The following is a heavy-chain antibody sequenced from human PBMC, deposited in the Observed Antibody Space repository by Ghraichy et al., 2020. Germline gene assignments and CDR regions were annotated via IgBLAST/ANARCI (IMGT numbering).Heavy chain of an antibody. CDR2: INHSGST. V-gene: IGHV4-34*01. J-gene: IGHJ4*02. CDR1: GGSFSGYY. Sequence: SETLSLTCAVYGGSFSGYYWSWIRQPPGKGLEWIGEINHSGSTNYNPSLKSRVTISVDTSKNQFSLKLSSVTAADTAVYYCARDLPGYSYGLVAQRFDYWGQGTLVTVSS. CDR3: ARDLPGYSYGLVAQRFDY. D-gene: IGHD5-18*01.